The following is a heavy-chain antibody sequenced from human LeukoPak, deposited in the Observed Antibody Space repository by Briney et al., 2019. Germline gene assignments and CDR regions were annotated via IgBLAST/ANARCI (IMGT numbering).Heavy chain of an antibody. D-gene: IGHD3-3*02. Sequence: PGVSLRLSCVSPGFTIGTAWMSWVRQAPGKGLEWLGHIKSEGEGATTDYAAPAKGRFAISRDDSKNMIYLQMSSLKIDDTAIYYCIAHFPYFYGSDVWGKGTTVTVSS. V-gene: IGHV3-15*01. CDR2: IKSEGEGATT. CDR1: GFTIGTAW. CDR3: IAHFPYFYGSDV. J-gene: IGHJ6*04.